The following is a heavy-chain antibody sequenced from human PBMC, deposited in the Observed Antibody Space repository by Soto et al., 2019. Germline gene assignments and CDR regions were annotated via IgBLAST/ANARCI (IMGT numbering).Heavy chain of an antibody. V-gene: IGHV1-69*01. J-gene: IGHJ4*02. CDR2: IIPMFNTT. CDR3: ARDAYDRGSLDY. CDR1: GGNFSTHA. D-gene: IGHD3-22*01. Sequence: QVQLVQSGAEVKKPGSSVKVSCKASGGNFSTHAISWVRQAPGQGLVWMGGIIPMFNTTISAQKFQGRVTITADEYTSTAYMELGSLRSEATAVYYCARDAYDRGSLDYWGQGTLVTVSS.